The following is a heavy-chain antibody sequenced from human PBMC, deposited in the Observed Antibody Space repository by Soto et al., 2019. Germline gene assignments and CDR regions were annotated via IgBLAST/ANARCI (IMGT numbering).Heavy chain of an antibody. CDR3: ASSRLYYDILTGYWHRSYGMDV. J-gene: IGHJ6*02. CDR2: IYYSGST. CDR1: GGSISSGGYS. D-gene: IGHD3-9*01. V-gene: IGHV4-61*08. Sequence: SETLSLTCAVSGGSISSGGYSWSWIRQPPGKGLEWIGYIYYSGSTNYNPSLKSRVTISVDTSKNQFSLKLSSVTAADTAVYYCASSRLYYDILTGYWHRSYGMDVWGQGTTVTVSS.